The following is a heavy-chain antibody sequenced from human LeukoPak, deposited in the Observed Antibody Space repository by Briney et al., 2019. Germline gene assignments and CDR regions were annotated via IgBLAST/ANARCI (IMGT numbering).Heavy chain of an antibody. J-gene: IGHJ4*02. V-gene: IGHV1-2*02. D-gene: IGHD6-19*01. CDR2: INPNSGGT. CDR1: GYTFTGYY. CDR3: ARALILSSGLDY. Sequence: ASAKVSCKASGYTFTGYYMHWVRQAPGQGLEWMGWINPNSGGTNYAQKFQGRVTMTRDTSISTAYMELSRLRSDDTAVYYCARALILSSGLDYWGQGTLVTVSS.